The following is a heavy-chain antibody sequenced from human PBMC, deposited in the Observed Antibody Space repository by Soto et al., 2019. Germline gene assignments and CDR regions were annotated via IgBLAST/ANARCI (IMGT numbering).Heavy chain of an antibody. J-gene: IGHJ4*02. CDR2: IRNKADSYAT. V-gene: IGHV3-73*01. D-gene: IGHD7-27*01. Sequence: EVQLVESGGGFVQPGGSLKLSCVASGFTFSYSAIHWVRQAPGKGLEWVGRIRNKADSYATTCAASVQGRFTISRDDSRNTAYLQMDSLKPEETAVYYCPRPGSDFDFWGRGTQVTVSS. CDR3: PRPGSDFDF. CDR1: GFTFSYSA.